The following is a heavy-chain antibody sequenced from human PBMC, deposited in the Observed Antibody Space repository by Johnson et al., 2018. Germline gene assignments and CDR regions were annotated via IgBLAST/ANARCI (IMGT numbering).Heavy chain of an antibody. CDR3: ARDRVHDYYYFYMDV. D-gene: IGHD1-1*01. CDR2: MYSGGSP. V-gene: IGHV3-53*01. CDR1: GLTVNSNY. Sequence: EVRLVESGGGLIEPGGSLRLSCAASGLTVNSNYMRWVRQAPGKGLEWASVMYSGGSPYYADSVKGRFSISRDNSKNTLYLQLNSLRAEDTAVYYLARDRVHDYYYFYMDVWGKGTTVTVSS. J-gene: IGHJ6*03.